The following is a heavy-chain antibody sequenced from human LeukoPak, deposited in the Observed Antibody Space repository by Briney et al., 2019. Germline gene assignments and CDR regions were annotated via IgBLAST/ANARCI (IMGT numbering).Heavy chain of an antibody. J-gene: IGHJ4*02. CDR2: ISYGGNNK. CDR3: AREEPLWLIEAVDY. CDR1: GFTLISYA. D-gene: IGHD5-18*01. V-gene: IGHV3-30*04. Sequence: PGGSLRLSCAAPGFTLISYAMHWVRQAPGKGLEWVAVISYGGNNKYYADSVKGRFTISRDNSKNTLFLQMSRLRAEDTAVYYCAREEPLWLIEAVDYWGQGTLVTVSS.